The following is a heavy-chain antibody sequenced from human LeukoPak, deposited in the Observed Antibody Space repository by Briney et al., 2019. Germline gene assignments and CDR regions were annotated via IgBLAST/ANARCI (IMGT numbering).Heavy chain of an antibody. V-gene: IGHV1-2*02. Sequence: ASVKVSCKASGYSFTCYYMHWVRQAPGQGLEWIGWISPDSGRTGFAQKFQGRVTMTRDTSISTAYMELSRLGYDDTAVYYCARDTRSSYLQYYFDYWGQGTLVTVSS. CDR1: GYSFTCYY. J-gene: IGHJ4*02. D-gene: IGHD5-24*01. CDR2: ISPDSGRT. CDR3: ARDTRSSYLQYYFDY.